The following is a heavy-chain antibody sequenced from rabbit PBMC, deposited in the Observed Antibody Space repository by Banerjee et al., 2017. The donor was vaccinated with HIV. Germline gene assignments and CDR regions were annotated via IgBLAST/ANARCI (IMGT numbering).Heavy chain of an antibody. CDR3: ARAIYAGYAGATWLGYYFDL. J-gene: IGHJ4*01. D-gene: IGHD6-1*01. Sequence: QSLGESGGDLVKPGASLTLTCTASGFSFITNAMCWVRQAPGKGLEWIACIDAGSSANTYYASWAKGRFPISKTSSTTVTLQMTSLTAADTATYFCARAIYAGYAGATWLGYYFDLWGQGTLVTVS. CDR2: IDAGSSANT. V-gene: IGHV1S40*01. CDR1: GFSFITNA.